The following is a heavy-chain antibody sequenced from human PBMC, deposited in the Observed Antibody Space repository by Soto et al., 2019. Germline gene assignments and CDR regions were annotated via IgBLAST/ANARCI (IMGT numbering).Heavy chain of an antibody. Sequence: QVQLQESGPGLVTPSGTLSLTCAVSGGSISENWWSWVRQPPGKGLEWIGEIFHAGYTNYNPSLKSRVTLSIDPPRNQFSVHMNSVTAAVAAMYFCARSDGNSRLDGWGQGTLATVSS. CDR1: GGSISENW. CDR3: ARSDGNSRLDG. D-gene: IGHD1-1*01. CDR2: IFHAGYT. J-gene: IGHJ4*02. V-gene: IGHV4-4*02.